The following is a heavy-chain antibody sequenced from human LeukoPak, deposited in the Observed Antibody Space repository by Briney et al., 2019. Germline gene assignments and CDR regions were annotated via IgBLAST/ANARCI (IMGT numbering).Heavy chain of an antibody. V-gene: IGHV3-64*01. Sequence: GGSLRLSCAASGFTFSSYAMHWVRQAPGKGLEYVSAISSNGGSTYYANSVKGRFTISRDNSKNALYLQMGSLRAEDMAVYYCARDIGQHYYGSGSYHDWGQGTLVTVSS. CDR3: ARDIGQHYYGSGSYHD. CDR2: ISSNGGST. D-gene: IGHD3-10*01. J-gene: IGHJ4*02. CDR1: GFTFSSYA.